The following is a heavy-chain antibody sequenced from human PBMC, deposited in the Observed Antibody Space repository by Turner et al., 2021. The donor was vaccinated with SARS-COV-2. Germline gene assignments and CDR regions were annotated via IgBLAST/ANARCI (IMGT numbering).Heavy chain of an antibody. D-gene: IGHD2-15*01. J-gene: IGHJ6*02. CDR1: GFTFTNHW. CDR3: AREESGSFGAYGMDV. V-gene: IGHV3-7*03. CDR2: ISQDGSQK. Sequence: EVQLVESGGGLVQPGGSLRLSCAASGFTFTNHWIGWVRQAPGEGLEWVAIISQDGSQKNYVDSLRGRFTISRDNAKNSLYLQMNSLRAEDTAVYYCAREESGSFGAYGMDVWGQGTTVTVSS.